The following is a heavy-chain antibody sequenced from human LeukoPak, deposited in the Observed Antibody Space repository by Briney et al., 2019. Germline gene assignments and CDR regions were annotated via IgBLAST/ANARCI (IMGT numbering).Heavy chain of an antibody. V-gene: IGHV4-59*08. J-gene: IGHJ4*02. CDR3: ARHMVGGPWELRGGYFDY. CDR2: IYYSGST. D-gene: IGHD1-26*01. CDR1: GGSISSYY. Sequence: SETLSLTCTVSGGSISSYYWSWIRQPPGKGLEWIGYIYYSGSTNYNPSLKSRVTISVDTSKNQFSLKLSAVTAADTAVYYCARHMVGGPWELRGGYFDYWGQGTLVTVSS.